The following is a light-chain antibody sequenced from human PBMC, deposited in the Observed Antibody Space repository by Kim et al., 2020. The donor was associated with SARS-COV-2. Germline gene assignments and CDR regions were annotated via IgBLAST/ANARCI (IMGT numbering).Light chain of an antibody. V-gene: IGLV1-44*01. CDR1: NSNIGSYT. CDR2: SNN. Sequence: QSVLTQPPSASGTPGQRVTISCSGSNSNIGSYTVNWYQHLPGTAPKLLMYSNNQRPSGVPDRFSVSKSGTSASLAISGLQSEDEADYYCATWDDSLNAYVFGTGTKVTVL. CDR3: ATWDDSLNAYV. J-gene: IGLJ1*01.